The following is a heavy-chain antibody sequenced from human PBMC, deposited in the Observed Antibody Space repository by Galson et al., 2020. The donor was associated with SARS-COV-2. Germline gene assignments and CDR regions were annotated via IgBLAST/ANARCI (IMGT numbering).Heavy chain of an antibody. CDR2: IKQDGSEK. CDR1: GFTFSKYW. J-gene: IGHJ3*01. CDR3: ARGLEWEIVLGAVDV. Sequence: GESLKISCAASGFTFSKYWMSWVRQAPGKGLEWVANIKQDGSEKYYVDSVKGRFTISRENAKNSLYLQMSSLRAEDTAVYYCARGLEWEIVLGAVDVWGQGTMVTVSP. D-gene: IGHD3-22*01. V-gene: IGHV3-7*01.